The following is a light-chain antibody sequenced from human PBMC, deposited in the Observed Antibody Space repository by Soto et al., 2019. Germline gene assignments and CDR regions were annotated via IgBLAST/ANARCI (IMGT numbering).Light chain of an antibody. CDR2: EVT. Sequence: QSVLTQPPSASGSLGQSVTISCTGTSSDVGGYNSVSWYQHHPGRAPKLMIYEVTKRPSGVPDRFSGSRSGNTASLTVSGLQAEDEAHYYCSSYAGSNNHVLFGGGTQLTVL. J-gene: IGLJ3*02. CDR3: SSYAGSNNHVL. V-gene: IGLV2-8*01. CDR1: SSDVGGYNS.